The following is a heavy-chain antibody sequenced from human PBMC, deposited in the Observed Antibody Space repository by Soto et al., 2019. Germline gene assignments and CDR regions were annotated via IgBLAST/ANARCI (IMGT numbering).Heavy chain of an antibody. CDR2: ISGRATES. V-gene: IGHV3-23*01. Sequence: EVQLLESGGGLVQPGGSLRLSCAASGFTFSNYAMHWVRQAPGKGLEWVSSISGRATESYYADSVKGRFTISRDNSRSTLCLQMNSLRAEDTAIYYCAKDGGVYSYELWGQGTLVTVSS. D-gene: IGHD5-18*01. CDR1: GFTFSNYA. J-gene: IGHJ4*02. CDR3: AKDGGVYSYEL.